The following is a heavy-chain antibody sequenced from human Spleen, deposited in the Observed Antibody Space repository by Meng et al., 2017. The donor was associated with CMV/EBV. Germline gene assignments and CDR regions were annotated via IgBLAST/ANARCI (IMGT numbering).Heavy chain of an antibody. CDR3: ARRSDNWHNDY. D-gene: IGHD1/OR15-1a*01. J-gene: IGHJ4*02. CDR1: GYTFTGYY. V-gene: IGHV1-2*02. CDR2: LNPDSSGT. Sequence: ASVKVSCKASGYTFTGYYMHWVRQAPGQGLEWMGWLNPDSSGTYFAQKFQGRVTMTRDTSVSTAYMELSRLRSDDTAVYYCARRSDNWHNDYWGQGTLVTVSS.